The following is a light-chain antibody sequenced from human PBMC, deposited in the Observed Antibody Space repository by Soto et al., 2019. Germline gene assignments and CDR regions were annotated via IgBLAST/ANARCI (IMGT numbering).Light chain of an antibody. CDR3: QQYNSYSPYT. CDR2: DAS. CDR1: QSISSW. Sequence: DIQMTQSPSTLSASVGDRVTITCRASQSISSWLAWYQQKPGKAPKLLIYDASSLESGVPSRFSGSGSGTDSTLTISSPQPDAFAAYYCQQYNSYSPYTFGQGNKLEIK. V-gene: IGKV1-5*01. J-gene: IGKJ2*01.